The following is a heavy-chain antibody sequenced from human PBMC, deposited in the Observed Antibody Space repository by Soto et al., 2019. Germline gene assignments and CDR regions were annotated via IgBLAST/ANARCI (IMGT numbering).Heavy chain of an antibody. V-gene: IGHV3-49*04. CDR1: GFTFGDYA. CDR3: TRVKREGRLGYYYGMDV. Sequence: GSLRLSCTASGFTFGDYAMSWVRQAPGKGLEWVGFIRSKAYGGTTEYAASVKGRFTISRDDSKSIAYLQMNSLKTEDTAVYYCTRVKREGRLGYYYGMDVWGQGTTVTVSS. J-gene: IGHJ6*02. CDR2: IRSKAYGGTT. D-gene: IGHD6-19*01.